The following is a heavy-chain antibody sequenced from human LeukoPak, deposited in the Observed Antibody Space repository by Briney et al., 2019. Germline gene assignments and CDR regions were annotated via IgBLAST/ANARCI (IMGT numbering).Heavy chain of an antibody. V-gene: IGHV3-49*04. CDR2: IRSKAYGGTT. CDR3: TRDHWAVADLYYFQY. J-gene: IGHJ4*02. D-gene: IGHD6-19*01. Sequence: GRSLRLSCTASGFTFGDYAMSWVRQAPGKGLEWVGFIRSKAYGGTTEYAASVKGRFTISRDDSKSIAYLQMNSLKTEDTAVYYCTRDHWAVADLYYFQYWGQGTLVTVSS. CDR1: GFTFGDYA.